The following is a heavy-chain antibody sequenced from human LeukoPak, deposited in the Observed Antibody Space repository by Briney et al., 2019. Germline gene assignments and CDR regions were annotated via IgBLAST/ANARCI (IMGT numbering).Heavy chain of an antibody. J-gene: IGHJ5*02. CDR1: GYIFTSYD. D-gene: IGHD4-17*01. CDR3: ARGPTYGDHYNWFDP. CDR2: MNPNSGNT. V-gene: IGHV1-8*01. Sequence: ASVKVSCKASGYIFTSYDINWVRQATGQGPEWMGWMNPNSGNTGYAQKFQGRVTMTRNTSISTAYMELSSLRSEDTAVYYCARGPTYGDHYNWFDPWGQGTLVTVSS.